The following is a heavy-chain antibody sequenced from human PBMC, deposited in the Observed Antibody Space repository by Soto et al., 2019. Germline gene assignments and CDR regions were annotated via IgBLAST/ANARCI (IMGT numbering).Heavy chain of an antibody. D-gene: IGHD6-13*01. CDR2: INHSGST. CDR3: ARGQQLGWFDP. J-gene: IGHJ5*02. V-gene: IGHV4-34*01. Sequence: QVQLQQWGAGLLKPSETLSLTCAVYGGSFSGYYWSWIRQPPGKGLEWIGEINHSGSTNYNPSLNSRVTISVDTSKNQFSLKLSSVTAADTAVYYCARGQQLGWFDPWGQGTLVTVSS. CDR1: GGSFSGYY.